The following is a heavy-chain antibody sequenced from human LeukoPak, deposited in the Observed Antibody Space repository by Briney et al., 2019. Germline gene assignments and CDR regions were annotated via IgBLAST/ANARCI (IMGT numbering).Heavy chain of an antibody. D-gene: IGHD3-22*01. J-gene: IGHJ5*02. CDR3: ASYYDSSGYFDP. Sequence: GASVKVSCKASGGTFSSYAISWVRQAPGQGLEWMGGIIPIFGTANYAQKFQGRVTITVDESTSTAYVELSSLRSEDTAVYYCASYYDSSGYFDPWGQGTLVTVSS. CDR2: IIPIFGTA. CDR1: GGTFSSYA. V-gene: IGHV1-69*13.